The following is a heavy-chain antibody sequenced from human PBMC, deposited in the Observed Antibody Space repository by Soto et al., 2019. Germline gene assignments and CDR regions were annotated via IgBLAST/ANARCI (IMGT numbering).Heavy chain of an antibody. CDR1: GFTFSNAW. D-gene: IGHD1-26*01. Sequence: GGSLRLSCEASGFTFSNAWMNWVRQAPGKGLEWVDRIKSKNDGVTTDYAAPVKGRFTISRDDSKNTLYMQVNSLETEDTAVYYCTTGLLRVVSGMQRNFDFWGRGTLVTVSS. CDR2: IKSKNDGVTT. V-gene: IGHV3-15*07. CDR3: TTGLLRVVSGMQRNFDF. J-gene: IGHJ4*02.